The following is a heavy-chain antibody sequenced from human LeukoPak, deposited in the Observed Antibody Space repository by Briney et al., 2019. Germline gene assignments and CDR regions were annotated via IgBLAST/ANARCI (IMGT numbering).Heavy chain of an antibody. J-gene: IGHJ5*02. CDR1: GYTLTGYY. V-gene: IGHV1-2*02. CDR3: ARGPLEFCSGGSCYSGRNWLDP. CDR2: INPNSGGT. D-gene: IGHD2-15*01. Sequence: ASVKVSCKASGYTLTGYYIHWVRQAPGQGLEWMGWINPNSGGTKYAQKFQGRVTMTRDTSISTAYMELSRLRSDDTAVYYCARGPLEFCSGGSCYSGRNWLDPWGQGILVTVSS.